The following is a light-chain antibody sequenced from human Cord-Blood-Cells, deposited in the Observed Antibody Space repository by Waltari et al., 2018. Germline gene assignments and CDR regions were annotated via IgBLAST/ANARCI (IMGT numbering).Light chain of an antibody. CDR1: QSVSSY. CDR3: QQRSNWPPLT. CDR2: DAS. V-gene: IGKV3-11*01. J-gene: IGKJ4*01. Sequence: EIVLTQSPATLSLSPGERATLSYRASQSVSSYLAWYQQKPGQAPRLLIYDASNRATGIPARFSGSGSGTDSTVTINSLEPEDFAVYYCQQRSNWPPLTFGGGTKVEIK.